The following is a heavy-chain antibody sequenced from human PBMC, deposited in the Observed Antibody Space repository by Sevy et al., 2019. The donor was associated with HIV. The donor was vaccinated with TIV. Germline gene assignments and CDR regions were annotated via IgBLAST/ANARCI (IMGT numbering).Heavy chain of an antibody. V-gene: IGHV1-46*03. D-gene: IGHD3-10*01. J-gene: IGHJ6*02. CDR1: GYTFTSYY. CDR2: INPSGGST. CDR3: ARAGSPGGSGSYYNSYYYYGMDV. Sequence: ASVKVSCKASGYTFTSYYMHWVRQAPGQGLEWMGIINPSGGSTSYAQKFQGRVTMTRDTSTSTVYMELSSLRSEDTAVDYCARAGSPGGSGSYYNSYYYYGMDVWGQGTTVTVSS.